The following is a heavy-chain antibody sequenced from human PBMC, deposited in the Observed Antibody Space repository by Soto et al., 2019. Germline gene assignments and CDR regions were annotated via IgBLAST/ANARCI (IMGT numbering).Heavy chain of an antibody. CDR2: IKQDGSEK. V-gene: IGHV3-7*01. CDR3: ARALDFWSGYYFDY. Sequence: GGSLRLSCAASGFTFSSYWMSWVRQAPGKGLEWVANIKQDGSEKYYVDSVKGRFTISRDNAKNSLYLQMNSLRAEDTAVYYCARALDFWSGYYFDYWGQGTLVTVSS. CDR1: GFTFSSYW. J-gene: IGHJ4*02. D-gene: IGHD3-3*01.